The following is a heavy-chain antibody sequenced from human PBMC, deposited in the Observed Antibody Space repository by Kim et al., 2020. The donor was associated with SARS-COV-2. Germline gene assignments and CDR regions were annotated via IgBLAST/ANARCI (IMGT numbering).Heavy chain of an antibody. J-gene: IGHJ5*02. CDR1: GGSISSSNW. V-gene: IGHV4-4*02. CDR3: ARDGYYDSSGYYWFDP. CDR2: IYHSGST. Sequence: SETLSLTCAVSGGSISSSNWWSWVRQPPGKGLEWIGEIYHSGSTNYNPSLKSRVTISVDKSKNQFSLKLSSVTAADTAVYYCARDGYYDSSGYYWFDPWGQGTLVTVSS. D-gene: IGHD3-22*01.